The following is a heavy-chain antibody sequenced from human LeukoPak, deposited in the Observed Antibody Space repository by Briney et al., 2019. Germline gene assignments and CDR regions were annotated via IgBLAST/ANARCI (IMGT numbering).Heavy chain of an antibody. J-gene: IGHJ4*02. Sequence: GGSLRLSCAASGFTFNSYGMSWVRQAPGKGLEWVSAISGSGGSTYYADSVKGRFTISRDNSKNSLYLQMNSLRVEDTAVYYCTRDPNYIASFVDYWGQGTLVTVSS. CDR1: GFTFNSYG. CDR2: ISGSGGST. D-gene: IGHD1-26*01. V-gene: IGHV3-23*01. CDR3: TRDPNYIASFVDY.